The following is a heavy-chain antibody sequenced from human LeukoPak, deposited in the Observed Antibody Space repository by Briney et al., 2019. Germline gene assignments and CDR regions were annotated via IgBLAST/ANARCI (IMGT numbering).Heavy chain of an antibody. Sequence: SVKVSCKASGGTFSSYAISWVRQAPGQGPEWMGRIIPILGIANYAQKFQGRVTITADKSTSTAYMELSSLRSEDTAVYYCAMTTGIYYFDYWGQGTLVTVSS. CDR2: IIPILGIA. V-gene: IGHV1-69*04. CDR1: GGTFSSYA. J-gene: IGHJ4*02. CDR3: AMTTGIYYFDY. D-gene: IGHD4-11*01.